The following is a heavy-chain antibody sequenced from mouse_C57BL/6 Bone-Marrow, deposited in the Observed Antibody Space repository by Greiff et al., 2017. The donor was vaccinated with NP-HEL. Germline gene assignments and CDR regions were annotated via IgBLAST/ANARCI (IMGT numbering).Heavy chain of an antibody. CDR3: ARLEINWDYAMDY. V-gene: IGHV1-18*01. CDR2: INPNNGGT. CDR1: GYTFTDYN. Sequence: VQLQQSGPELVKPGASVKIPCKASGYTFTDYNMDWVKQSHGKSLEWIGDINPNNGGTIYNQKFKGKATLTVDKSSSTAYMELRSLTSEDTAVYYCARLEINWDYAMDYWGQGTSVTVSS. J-gene: IGHJ4*01. D-gene: IGHD4-1*01.